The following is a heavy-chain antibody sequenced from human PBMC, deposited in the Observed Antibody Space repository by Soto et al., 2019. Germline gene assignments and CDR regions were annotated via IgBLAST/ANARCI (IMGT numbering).Heavy chain of an antibody. Sequence: QITLKESCPTLVRPTQTLTLTCTVSGFSLDTWGVGVGWIRQPPGKAPEWLALIYWDDDKRYSPSLKNRLTITKDTSNHQVVLTVTNMDPVDTVTYYCARALGSWGSYYFDHWGQGTLVTVSS. CDR3: ARALGSWGSYYFDH. D-gene: IGHD3-16*01. CDR2: IYWDDDK. CDR1: GFSLDTWGVG. J-gene: IGHJ4*02. V-gene: IGHV2-5*02.